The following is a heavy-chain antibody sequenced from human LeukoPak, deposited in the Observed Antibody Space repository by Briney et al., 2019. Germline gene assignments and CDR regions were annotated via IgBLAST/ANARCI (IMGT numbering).Heavy chain of an antibody. Sequence: GESLKISCKGSGYSFTSYWIGWVRQMPGKGLEWMGIIYPGDSDTRYSPSFQGQVTISADKSINTAYLQWSSLKAPDTAMYYCARLGHCSSTSCSGYSGYVNWFDPWGQGTLVTVSS. CDR2: IYPGDSDT. CDR3: ARLGHCSSTSCSGYSGYVNWFDP. D-gene: IGHD2-2*01. J-gene: IGHJ5*02. V-gene: IGHV5-51*01. CDR1: GYSFTSYW.